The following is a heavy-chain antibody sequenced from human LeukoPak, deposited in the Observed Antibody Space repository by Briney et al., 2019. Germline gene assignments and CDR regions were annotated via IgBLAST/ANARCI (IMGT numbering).Heavy chain of an antibody. V-gene: IGHV1-46*01. CDR1: GYTFTSYY. D-gene: IGHD5-24*01. CDR2: INPSGGST. J-gene: IGHJ4*02. Sequence: GASVKVSCKASGYTFTSYYMHWVRQAPGQGLEWMGIINPSGGSTSYAQKFQGRVTITADKSTSTAYMELSSLRSEDTAVYYCARARRDGYKSGLRVGYYFDYWGQGTLVTVSS. CDR3: ARARRDGYKSGLRVGYYFDY.